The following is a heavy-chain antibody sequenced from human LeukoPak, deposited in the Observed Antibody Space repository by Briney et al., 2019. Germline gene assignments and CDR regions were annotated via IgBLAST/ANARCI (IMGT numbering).Heavy chain of an antibody. CDR2: INSNRGGT. Sequence: ASVKVSCKASGYTFTGYYMHWVRQAPGQGLEWMGWINSNRGGTNYAQKFQGRVTMTRDTSISTAYMELSSLKFDDTAVYYCARGRPDYWGQGTLVTVSS. V-gene: IGHV1-2*02. J-gene: IGHJ4*02. CDR1: GYTFTGYY. CDR3: ARGRPDY. D-gene: IGHD6-25*01.